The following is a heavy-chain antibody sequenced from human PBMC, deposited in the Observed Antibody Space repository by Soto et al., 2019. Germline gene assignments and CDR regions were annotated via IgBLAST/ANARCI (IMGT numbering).Heavy chain of an antibody. J-gene: IGHJ6*02. V-gene: IGHV3-33*01. Sequence: VQLVESGGGVVQPGRSLKVSCAASGFTFSSYAIHWVRQAPGKGLEWVAVIWYDESNKYYADSVKGRFTISRDNSRNTVYLQMNSLRAEDTAIYYCARDTGPRGKYGVDVWGQGTTVTVSS. CDR1: GFTFSSYA. CDR3: ARDTGPRGKYGVDV. D-gene: IGHD3-10*01. CDR2: IWYDESNK.